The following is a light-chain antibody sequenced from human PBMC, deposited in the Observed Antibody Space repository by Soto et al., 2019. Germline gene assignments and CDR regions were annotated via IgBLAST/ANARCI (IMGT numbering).Light chain of an antibody. CDR2: GAS. CDR1: QSVSSSY. J-gene: IGKJ2*01. CDR3: QQYYYWPPYT. V-gene: IGKV3-20*01. Sequence: EIVLTQSPGTLSLSPGERATLSCRASQSVSSSYLAWYQQKPGQAPRLLTYGASSRATGIPDRFSGSGSGTDFTLTISSLQSEDSAVYFCQQYYYWPPYTFGQGTKVDI.